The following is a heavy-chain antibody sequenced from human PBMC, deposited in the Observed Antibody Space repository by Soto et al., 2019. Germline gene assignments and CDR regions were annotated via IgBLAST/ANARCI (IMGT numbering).Heavy chain of an antibody. D-gene: IGHD3-3*01. J-gene: IGHJ6*02. Sequence: QLQLQESGPGLVKPSETLSLTCTVSGGSIRSSSSYWDWIRQPPGKGLEWIGSIYYSGSTYYNPSLKSRVTISMDKSKNQFSLNVSSVTAADTAVYYCARRRGVVQDGMDVWGQGTTVIVSS. V-gene: IGHV4-39*01. CDR3: ARRRGVVQDGMDV. CDR2: IYYSGST. CDR1: GGSIRSSSSY.